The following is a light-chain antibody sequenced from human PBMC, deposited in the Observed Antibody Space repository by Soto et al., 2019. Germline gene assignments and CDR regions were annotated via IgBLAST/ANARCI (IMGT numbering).Light chain of an antibody. Sequence: IQLTQSPSFLSASVGDRVTITCLASQDISNFLAWFQQKPGRAPKLLIYAVFTLQSGVPSRFSGSGSGTDFTLTISSLQPEDFATYYCQQSYSTPRTFGQGTKADNK. V-gene: IGKV1-39*01. J-gene: IGKJ1*01. CDR2: AVF. CDR1: QDISNF. CDR3: QQSYSTPRT.